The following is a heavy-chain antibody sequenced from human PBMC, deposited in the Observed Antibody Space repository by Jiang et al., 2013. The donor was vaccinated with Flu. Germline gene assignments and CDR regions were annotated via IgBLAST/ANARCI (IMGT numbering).Heavy chain of an antibody. CDR3: ARVKGSAWYCDY. D-gene: IGHD6-19*01. Sequence: QTLSLTCVISGDSVSSNTAAWHWIRQSPSRGLEWLGRTYYRSKWYTDYAISVKGRITINADTSKNQFSLQLNSVTPEDTAVYYCARVKGSAWYCDYWGQGTLVTVSS. CDR1: GDSVSSNTAA. J-gene: IGHJ4*02. V-gene: IGHV6-1*01. CDR2: TYYRSKWYT.